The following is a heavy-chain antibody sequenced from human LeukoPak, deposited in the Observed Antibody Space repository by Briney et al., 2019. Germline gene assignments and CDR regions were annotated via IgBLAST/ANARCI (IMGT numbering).Heavy chain of an antibody. D-gene: IGHD2-15*01. J-gene: IGHJ6*02. CDR1: GFTFSDYY. V-gene: IGHV3-11*01. Sequence: GGSLRLSCVACGFTFSDYYMSWIRQVPGRGLEWVSDISGSGSDLYYADSVKGRSTISRDNAKNSLYLQMNSLRAEDTAVYYCARSVGYYYTMDVWGQGTTVTVSS. CDR3: ARSVGYYYTMDV. CDR2: ISGSGSDL.